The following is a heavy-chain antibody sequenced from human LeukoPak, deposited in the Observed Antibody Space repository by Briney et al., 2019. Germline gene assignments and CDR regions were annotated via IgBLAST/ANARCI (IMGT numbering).Heavy chain of an antibody. CDR3: ARAARGSVGMWFDP. CDR2: ISSDGETT. J-gene: IGHJ5*02. D-gene: IGHD2-15*01. V-gene: IGHV3-48*04. CDR1: GFTFSSYS. Sequence: GSLRLSCAASGFTFSSYSMNWVRQAPGKGLDWVSYISSDGETTYYADSVKGRFTISRDNAKNSLYLQMNSLRTEDTAVYYCARAARGSVGMWFDPWGLGTLVTVSS.